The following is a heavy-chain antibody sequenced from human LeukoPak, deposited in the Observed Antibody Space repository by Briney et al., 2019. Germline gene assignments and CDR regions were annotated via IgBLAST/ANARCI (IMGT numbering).Heavy chain of an antibody. CDR3: ARIGYSSSSLDF. V-gene: IGHV3-7*03. CDR1: GFTFSSYW. CDR2: IKQDGSVK. D-gene: IGHD6-6*01. Sequence: GGSLRLSCAASGFTFSSYWMNWARQAPGKGLEWVANIKQDGSVKYYVDSVKGRFTISRDNAKNSLYLQMNSLRAEDTAVYNCARIGYSSSSLDFWGRGTLVTVSS. J-gene: IGHJ4*02.